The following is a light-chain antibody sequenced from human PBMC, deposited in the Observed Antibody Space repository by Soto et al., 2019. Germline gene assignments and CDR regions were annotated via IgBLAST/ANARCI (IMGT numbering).Light chain of an antibody. Sequence: QSVLTQPASVSGSPGQSISISCTGVRTDVDGYDYVSRYKQHPCQAPQLIIYDVYYRSSGVSHRFSGSKSGDTASLTISGLQAEDEADYYCTSYTSSTPFYVFGTGTK. J-gene: IGLJ1*01. CDR1: RTDVDGYDY. CDR2: DVY. V-gene: IGLV2-14*03. CDR3: TSYTSSTPFYV.